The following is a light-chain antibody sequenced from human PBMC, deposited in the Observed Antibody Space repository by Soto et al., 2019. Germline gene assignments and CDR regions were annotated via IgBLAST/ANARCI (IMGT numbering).Light chain of an antibody. CDR3: QQYNSLIT. CDR2: NAS. J-gene: IGKJ5*01. CDR1: QDIGNS. Sequence: DMQMTQSPSSLSASVGDSVTITCQASQDIGNSLNWYQQIPGKAPKLLIYNASNLKTRVPSRFSGSGSGTDFTYAISGLQPEDIATYYCQQYNSLITFGQGTRLEIK. V-gene: IGKV1-33*01.